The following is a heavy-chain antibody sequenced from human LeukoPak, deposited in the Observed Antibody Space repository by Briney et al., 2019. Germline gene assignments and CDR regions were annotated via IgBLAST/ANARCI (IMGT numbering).Heavy chain of an antibody. D-gene: IGHD6-19*01. CDR3: VRSSGDN. Sequence: GGSLRLSCGASGFTFDDYWMSWVRQAPGEGLEWVANINQDGSEKYYLDSAKGRFTISRDNARNSLYLQMNSLRAEDTAVYYCVRSSGDNWGQGTLVTVSS. V-gene: IGHV3-7*01. CDR2: INQDGSEK. J-gene: IGHJ4*02. CDR1: GFTFDDYW.